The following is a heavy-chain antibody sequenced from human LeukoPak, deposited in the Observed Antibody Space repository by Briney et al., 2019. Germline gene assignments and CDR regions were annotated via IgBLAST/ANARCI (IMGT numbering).Heavy chain of an antibody. Sequence: SETLSLTCTVSGYSISTSYYWGWIRQPPRKGLEWIGIIYHSGNTYYNPSLKSRVTISVDTSKNQFSLKLSSVTAADTAVYYCARGVDGDYARIFDYWGQGTPVTVSS. CDR2: IYHSGNT. CDR1: GYSISTSYY. J-gene: IGHJ4*02. V-gene: IGHV4-38-2*02. D-gene: IGHD4-17*01. CDR3: ARGVDGDYARIFDY.